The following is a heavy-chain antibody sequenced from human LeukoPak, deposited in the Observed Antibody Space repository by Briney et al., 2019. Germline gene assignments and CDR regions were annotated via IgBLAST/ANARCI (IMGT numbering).Heavy chain of an antibody. CDR3: ARIQSSTSPFDY. D-gene: IGHD2-2*01. CDR2: IYYSGAT. Sequence: SETLSLTCTVSSGSITSYYWSWIRQPPGKRLEWIGYIYYSGATTYNPSLESRVTTSVDTSKNQFSLNLSSVTAADTAVYYCARIQSSTSPFDYWGQGALVTVSS. J-gene: IGHJ4*02. V-gene: IGHV4-59*01. CDR1: SGSITSYY.